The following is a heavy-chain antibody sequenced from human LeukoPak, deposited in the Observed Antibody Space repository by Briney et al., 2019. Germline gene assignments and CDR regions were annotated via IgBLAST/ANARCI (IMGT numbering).Heavy chain of an antibody. CDR1: GYTFTGYY. CDR3: ARARRSTGVPYYFDY. CDR2: INPNSGGT. D-gene: IGHD7-27*01. Sequence: GASVKVSCKASGYTFTGYYMHWVRQAPGQGLEWMGWINPNSGGTNYAQKFQGWVTMTRDTSISTAYMELSRLRSDDTAVYYCARARRSTGVPYYFDYWGQGTLVTVSS. J-gene: IGHJ4*02. V-gene: IGHV1-2*04.